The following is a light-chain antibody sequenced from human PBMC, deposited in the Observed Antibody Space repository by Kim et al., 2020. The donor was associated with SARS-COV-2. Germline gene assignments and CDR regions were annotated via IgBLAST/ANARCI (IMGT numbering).Light chain of an antibody. V-gene: IGLV1-44*01. CDR1: SSNLGNNT. CDR2: SND. Sequence: GQRVTISCSGSSSNLGNNTLNWYKQLPGPAPSLLIYSNDERPSGVPDRFSGSKSGTSASLAISGLQSEDEANYYCAAWDDSLNGWVFGGGTQLTVL. CDR3: AAWDDSLNGWV. J-gene: IGLJ3*02.